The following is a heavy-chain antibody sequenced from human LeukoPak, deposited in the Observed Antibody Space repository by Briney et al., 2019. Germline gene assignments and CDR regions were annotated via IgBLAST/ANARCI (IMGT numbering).Heavy chain of an antibody. V-gene: IGHV3-23*01. CDR2: ISDSGDYT. Sequence: SGGSLRLSCAGSGFTFSSYAMSWVRQAPGKGLEWVSAISDSGDYTYYADSVKGRFTISRDNSKNTLYLQVNSLRAEDTAVYYCAKVGVTMMDAFDIWGQGTMVTVSS. CDR1: GFTFSSYA. CDR3: AKVGVTMMDAFDI. J-gene: IGHJ3*02. D-gene: IGHD3-22*01.